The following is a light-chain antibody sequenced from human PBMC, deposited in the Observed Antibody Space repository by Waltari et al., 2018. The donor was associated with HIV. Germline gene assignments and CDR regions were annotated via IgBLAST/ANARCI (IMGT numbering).Light chain of an antibody. V-gene: IGKV3-20*01. J-gene: IGKJ3*01. CDR3: QQYGSSLLFT. CDR1: QSVSSSY. Sequence: DIVLTQPPGTLSLSPGERATLSCRASQSVSSSYLAWYQQKPGQAPRLLIYAASSRATGIPDRFSGSGSGTDFTLTISRLEPEDFAVYYCQQYGSSLLFTFGPGTKVDIK. CDR2: AAS.